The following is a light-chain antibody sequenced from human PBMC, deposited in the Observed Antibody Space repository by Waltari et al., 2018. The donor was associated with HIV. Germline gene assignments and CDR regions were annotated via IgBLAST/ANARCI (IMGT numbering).Light chain of an antibody. J-gene: IGLJ1*01. Sequence: QSALAQPASVSGSPGQSITFSCTRTRSDSGAYNFVSWYQNHPDKAPKAIVNRVKSRPSGVSDRFSGSKSGNTASLTISGLQAEDEADYYCSSYTTSNTYVFGRGTTVSVL. CDR2: RVK. CDR1: RSDSGAYNF. CDR3: SSYTTSNTYV. V-gene: IGLV2-14*01.